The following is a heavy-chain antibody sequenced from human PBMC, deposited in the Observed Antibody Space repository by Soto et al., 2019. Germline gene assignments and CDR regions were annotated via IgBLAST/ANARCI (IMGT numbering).Heavy chain of an antibody. Sequence: QVQLVQSGSEVKKPGASVRVSCKASGYTFTAYFIHWVRQAPGQGFEWVGWINPNNGATNIARKFQGRVTMTRDTSISTAYMELSRVRSDDTAIFYCARVLTSVTTGELDPWGQGTLVTVSS. CDR3: ARVLTSVTTGELDP. J-gene: IGHJ5*02. CDR2: INPNNGAT. D-gene: IGHD4-17*01. CDR1: GYTFTAYF. V-gene: IGHV1-2*02.